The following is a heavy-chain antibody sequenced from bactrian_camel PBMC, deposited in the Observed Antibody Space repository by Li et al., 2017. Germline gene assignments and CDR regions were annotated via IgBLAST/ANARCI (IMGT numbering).Heavy chain of an antibody. V-gene: IGHV3S55*01. Sequence: HVQLVESGGGSVQAGGSLRLSCVVSGHSRGSNCVGWYRLPPGRAPAEREGIAAIRRSGGETWYAGSVKGRFIMTQDNAKNVVSLQMSSLKPEDTGVYYCVKDCVGGSWCFGHWGQGTQVTVSS. CDR3: VKDCVGGSWCFGH. D-gene: IGHD3*01. J-gene: IGHJ4*01. CDR1: GHSRGSNC. CDR2: IRRSGGET.